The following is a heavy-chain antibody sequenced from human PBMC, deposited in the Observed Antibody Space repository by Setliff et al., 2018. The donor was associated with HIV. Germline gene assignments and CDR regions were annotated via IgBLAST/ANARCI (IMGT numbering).Heavy chain of an antibody. J-gene: IGHJ3*01. D-gene: IGHD7-27*01. CDR3: ARVPNWGSAPFAYDV. CDR1: GASISSGGYY. CDR2: ILDSGST. V-gene: IGHV4-31*03. Sequence: TLSLTCTVSGASISSGGYYWNWIRQLPGKGLEWIGYILDSGSTYYSPSLRGRLSMSIDTSANQFSVELTSVTAADTALYFCARVPNWGSAPFAYDVWGLGTMVTVSS.